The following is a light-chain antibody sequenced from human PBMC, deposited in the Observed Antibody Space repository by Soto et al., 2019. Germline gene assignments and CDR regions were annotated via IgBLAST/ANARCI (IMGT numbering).Light chain of an antibody. CDR2: DAS. J-gene: IGKJ1*01. V-gene: IGKV3D-15*01. Sequence: EIVMTQSPATLSVSPGERATLSCRPSQSVRSNLAWYQQKPGQAPRLLIYDASTRDTGIPARFSGSGSGTEFTLTISSLQSEDYAVYYCQPYNDWPSWTFGQGTKVDIK. CDR3: QPYNDWPSWT. CDR1: QSVRSN.